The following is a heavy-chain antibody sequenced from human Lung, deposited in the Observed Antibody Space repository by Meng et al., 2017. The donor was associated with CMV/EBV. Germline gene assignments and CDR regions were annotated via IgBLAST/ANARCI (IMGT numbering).Heavy chain of an antibody. D-gene: IGHD3-10*01. V-gene: IGHV3-66*02. Sequence: GGSLRLXCAASGFTVSDNYMSWVRQAPGKGLEWVSVIYSGGSTYYADSVKGRFTISRDNSKNTLYLQMNSLRAEDTAVYYCARDLEWFGSGGYFGMDVWGQWTXVTVSS. CDR3: ARDLEWFGSGGYFGMDV. CDR1: GFTVSDNY. CDR2: IYSGGST. J-gene: IGHJ6*02.